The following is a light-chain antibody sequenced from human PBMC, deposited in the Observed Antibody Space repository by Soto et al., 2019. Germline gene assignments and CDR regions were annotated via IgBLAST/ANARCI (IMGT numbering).Light chain of an antibody. J-gene: IGKJ1*01. CDR2: KAS. V-gene: IGKV1-5*03. CDR3: QQYHRSSRT. Sequence: IQMTHSPSILSSSVGERVTITCRANESVNIWLAWYQQKPGQAPKLLIQKASTLQSGVPSRFGGGGSGTEFTLTISNLQPEDFATYYCQQYHRSSRTFGQGTKVDSK. CDR1: ESVNIW.